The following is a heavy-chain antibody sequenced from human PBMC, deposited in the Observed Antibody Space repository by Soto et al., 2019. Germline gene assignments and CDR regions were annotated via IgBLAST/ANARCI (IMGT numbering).Heavy chain of an antibody. V-gene: IGHV3-23*01. D-gene: IGHD5-12*01. CDR3: ARGANGIDRLDH. CDR2: TGGSGDT. CDR1: RFTLRNYV. J-gene: IGHJ5*02. Sequence: EVQLLESGGGLVQPGGSLRLSCAASRFTLRNYVVNWVRQAPGKGLEWVSTTGGSGDTYYPDSVKGRFTISRDNSNNSLYLQMNSLRAADTAIYYCARGANGIDRLDHWGQGAPVTVSS.